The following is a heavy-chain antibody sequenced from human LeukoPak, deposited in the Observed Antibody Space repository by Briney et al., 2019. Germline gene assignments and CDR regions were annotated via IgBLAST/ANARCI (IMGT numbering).Heavy chain of an antibody. D-gene: IGHD3-10*01. V-gene: IGHV5-51*01. CDR1: GYSFSHHW. J-gene: IGHJ5*02. CDR2: MYPGDSDT. Sequence: GESLRISCQGSGYSFSHHWIAWVRKMPGKGLEWMAMMYPGDSDTRYSPSFQGQVTISVDKSISTAYLQWNSLKASDTGMYYCARRDTSGSLFWFDPWGQGTLVTVSS. CDR3: ARRDTSGSLFWFDP.